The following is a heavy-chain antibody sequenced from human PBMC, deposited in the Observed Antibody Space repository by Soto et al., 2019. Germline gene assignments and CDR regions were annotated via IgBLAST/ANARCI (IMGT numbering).Heavy chain of an antibody. D-gene: IGHD6-19*01. Sequence: ASVKVSCRASGYTFTIYGISWVRQAPGQGLEWMGWISAYNGNTNYAQKLQCRVTMTTDTSTSTAYLELRSLRSDDTAVYYCARELAVAGTRWFDPWGQGTLVTVSS. CDR1: GYTFTIYG. J-gene: IGHJ5*02. V-gene: IGHV1-18*01. CDR2: ISAYNGNT. CDR3: ARELAVAGTRWFDP.